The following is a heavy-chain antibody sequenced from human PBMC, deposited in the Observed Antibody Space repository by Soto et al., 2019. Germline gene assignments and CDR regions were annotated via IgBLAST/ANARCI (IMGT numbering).Heavy chain of an antibody. CDR3: ANTYDFWSGSTTPGDHYFDY. CDR1: GLTFRSYA. Sequence: GGSLRLSCAASGLTFRSYAMSWVRQAPGKGLEWVAAISGSGGSTHYADSVKGRFTISRDNSKKTVYLQMNSLRTEDTAVYYCANTYDFWSGSTTPGDHYFDYWGQGTLVTVSS. J-gene: IGHJ4*02. D-gene: IGHD3-3*01. V-gene: IGHV3-23*01. CDR2: ISGSGGST.